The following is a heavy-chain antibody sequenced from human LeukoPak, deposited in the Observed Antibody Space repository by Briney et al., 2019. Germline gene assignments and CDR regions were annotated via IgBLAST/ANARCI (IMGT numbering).Heavy chain of an antibody. V-gene: IGHV3-7*01. CDR3: ARTGHSSGWSAYFDY. CDR2: IKQDGSEK. J-gene: IGHJ4*02. Sequence: GGSLRLSCAASGFTVSSNHLTWVRQVPGKGLEWVANIKQDGSEKYYVDSVKGRFTISRDNAKNSLYLQMNSLRAEDTAVYYCARTGHSSGWSAYFDYWGQGTLVTVSS. CDR1: GFTVSSNH. D-gene: IGHD6-19*01.